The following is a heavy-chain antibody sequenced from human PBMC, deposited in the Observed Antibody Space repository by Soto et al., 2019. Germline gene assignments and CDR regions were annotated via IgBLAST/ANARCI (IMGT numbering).Heavy chain of an antibody. J-gene: IGHJ4*02. Sequence: EVQLVESGGGLVQPGGSLRLSCAASGFTFSDYYMDWVRQLPGMGLEWVGRTRNKANNYAAEYAPSVRGRFTISGHDSEDSMFLQLNSLKTEDTAVYYCARDTGGSYDFWGQGALVTVSS. CDR3: ARDTGGSYDF. CDR1: GFTFSDYY. V-gene: IGHV3-72*01. CDR2: TRNKANNYAA. D-gene: IGHD1-26*01.